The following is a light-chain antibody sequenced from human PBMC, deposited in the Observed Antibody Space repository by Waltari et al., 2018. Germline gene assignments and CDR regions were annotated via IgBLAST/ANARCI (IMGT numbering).Light chain of an antibody. J-gene: IGLJ1*01. CDR3: DSYTSTSSLPYV. Sequence: QSALTQPASVSGSPGQSITISCIGTSSDVGGYKYVSWYQQYPGNAPKLIIYVVNNRPSGVSNRFSGSTSGNTASLTISGLQPEDEAAYFCDSYTSTSSLPYVFGTGTKVTVL. V-gene: IGLV2-14*01. CDR1: SSDVGGYKY. CDR2: VVN.